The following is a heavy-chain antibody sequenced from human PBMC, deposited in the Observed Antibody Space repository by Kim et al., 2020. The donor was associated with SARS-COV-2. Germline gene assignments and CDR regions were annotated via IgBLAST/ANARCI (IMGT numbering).Heavy chain of an antibody. CDR1: GFTFSSYA. CDR2: ISGSGGST. J-gene: IGHJ6*02. V-gene: IGHV3-23*01. Sequence: GGSLRLSCAASGFTFSSYAMSWVRQAPGKGLEWVSAISGSGGSTYYADSVKGRFTISRDNSKNTLYLQMNSLRAEDTAVYYCAKDLRVPPGILTGYYNSLIWDYYYGMDVWGQGTTVTVSS. D-gene: IGHD3-9*01. CDR3: AKDLRVPPGILTGYYNSLIWDYYYGMDV.